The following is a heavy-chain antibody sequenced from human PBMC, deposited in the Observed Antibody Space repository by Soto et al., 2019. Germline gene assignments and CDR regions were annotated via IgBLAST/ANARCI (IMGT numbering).Heavy chain of an antibody. CDR2: IYATGTT. V-gene: IGHV4-4*07. CDR3: VRDGTKTLRDWFDP. Sequence: QVQLQESGPGLVKPSETLSLTSTVSGASIRGSYWSGIRKSAGRGLKWIGRIYATGTTDYNPSLKSRVMMSVDTSKKQFSLKLRSVTAADTAVYYCVRDGTKTLRDWFDPWGQGISVTVSS. D-gene: IGHD1-1*01. J-gene: IGHJ5*02. CDR1: GASIRGSY.